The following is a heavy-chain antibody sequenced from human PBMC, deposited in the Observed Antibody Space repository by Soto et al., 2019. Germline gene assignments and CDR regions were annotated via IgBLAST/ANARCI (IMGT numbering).Heavy chain of an antibody. CDR1: GGSTRNYF. D-gene: IGHD3-9*01. Sequence: PSETLSLTCTVSGGSTRNYFWSWIRQPPWKGLEWIGCIYYSGTTNYNSSLKSRVTISLDTSKNQFSLRLRSVTAADTAVYYCARYVNPYDTAVWFDPWGQGTLVTVSS. V-gene: IGHV4-59*01. CDR3: ARYVNPYDTAVWFDP. J-gene: IGHJ5*02. CDR2: IYYSGTT.